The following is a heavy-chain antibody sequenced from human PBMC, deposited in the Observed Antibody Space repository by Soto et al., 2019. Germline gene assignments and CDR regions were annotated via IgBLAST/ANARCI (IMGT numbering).Heavy chain of an antibody. CDR3: ARAHYGDYGYGMDV. CDR2: IFHSGTT. V-gene: IGHV4-4*02. Sequence: AETLSLTCAVSGGSMRSNNRWSWVRQPPGKGLEWIGEIFHSGTTYYNPSLKSRVTISVDRSKNQFSLKLSSVTAADTAVYYCARAHYGDYGYGMDVWGQGTTVTVSS. D-gene: IGHD4-17*01. CDR1: GGSMRSNNR. J-gene: IGHJ6*02.